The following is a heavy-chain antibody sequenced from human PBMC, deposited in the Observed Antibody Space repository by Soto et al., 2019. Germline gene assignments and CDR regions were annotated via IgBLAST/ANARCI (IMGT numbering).Heavy chain of an antibody. Sequence: ASVKVSCKASGYTFTGYYMHWVRQAPGQGLELMGWINPNSGGTNYAQKFQGRVTMTRDTSISTAYMELSRLRSDDTAVYYCARGGGTYDFWSGSYDAFDIWGQGTMVTV. J-gene: IGHJ3*02. CDR1: GYTFTGYY. CDR2: INPNSGGT. V-gene: IGHV1-2*02. CDR3: ARGGGTYDFWSGSYDAFDI. D-gene: IGHD3-3*01.